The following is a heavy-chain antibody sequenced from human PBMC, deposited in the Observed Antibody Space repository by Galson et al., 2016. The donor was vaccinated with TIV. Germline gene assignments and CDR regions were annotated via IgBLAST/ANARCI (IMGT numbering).Heavy chain of an antibody. V-gene: IGHV2-70*11. Sequence: PALVKPTQTLTLTCTFSGFSLSTSEMCVGWIRQPPGKALEWLARIAWADDTYYRTSLKTMLTITKNTSKNQEVLKMTSMDPVDTATYYCARMVYGDYPPRFYYDNCGQGILVTVSS. CDR1: GFSLSTSEMC. J-gene: IGHJ4*02. CDR2: IAWADDT. D-gene: IGHD4-17*01. CDR3: ARMVYGDYPPRFYYDN.